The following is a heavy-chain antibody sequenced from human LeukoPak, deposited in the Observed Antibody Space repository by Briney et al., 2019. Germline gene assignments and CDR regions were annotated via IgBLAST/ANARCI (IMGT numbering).Heavy chain of an antibody. V-gene: IGHV1-46*01. CDR2: IIRSGGST. CDR1: GYTFTSYY. J-gene: IGHJ5*02. Sequence: GSVKVSYKAFGYTFTSYYMHWVRQAPGQGLEWMGIIIRSGGSTSYAQKFQGRVTMTRDTSTSTVYMELSSLRSEDTAVYYCARGGSIAVAGTEDQYNWFDPWGQGTLVTVSS. D-gene: IGHD6-19*01. CDR3: ARGGSIAVAGTEDQYNWFDP.